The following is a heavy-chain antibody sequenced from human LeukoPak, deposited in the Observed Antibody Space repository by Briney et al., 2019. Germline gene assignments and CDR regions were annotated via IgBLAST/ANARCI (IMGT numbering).Heavy chain of an antibody. CDR2: ISSSSSYI. CDR3: ARDLDYGDYAYIDY. V-gene: IGHV3-21*01. D-gene: IGHD4-17*01. Sequence: GGSLRLSCAASGFTFSSYSMNWVRQAPGKGLEWVSSISSSSSYIYYADSVKGRFTISRDNAKNSLYLQMNSPRAEGTAVYYCARDLDYGDYAYIDYWGQGTLVTVSS. CDR1: GFTFSSYS. J-gene: IGHJ4*02.